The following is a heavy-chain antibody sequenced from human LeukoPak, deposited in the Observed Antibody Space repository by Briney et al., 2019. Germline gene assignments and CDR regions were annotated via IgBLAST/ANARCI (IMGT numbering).Heavy chain of an antibody. CDR2: IYHSGST. D-gene: IGHD6-13*01. V-gene: IGHV4-4*02. Sequence: PSGTLSLTCAVSGGSISSSNWWSWVRQPPGKGLEWIGEIYHSGSTNCNPSLKSRVTISVDKSKNQFSLKLSSVTAADTAVYYCTRGDIAAAEAPFDPWGQGTLVTVSS. CDR1: GGSISSSNW. CDR3: TRGDIAAAEAPFDP. J-gene: IGHJ5*02.